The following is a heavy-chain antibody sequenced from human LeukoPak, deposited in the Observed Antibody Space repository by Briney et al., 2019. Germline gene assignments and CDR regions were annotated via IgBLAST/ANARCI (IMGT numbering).Heavy chain of an antibody. J-gene: IGHJ4*02. V-gene: IGHV4-39*01. CDR1: GGSISSSTYY. CDR3: ARLRQHLAPIDY. Sequence: SETLSLTCTVSGGSISSSTYYWGWIRQPPGRGLEWIGNIYYSGSTYYNPSLKSRVTISVDTSKNQFSLKLTSVTAADTAVYYCARLRQHLAPIDYWGQGTLVTVSS. D-gene: IGHD6-13*01. CDR2: IYYSGST.